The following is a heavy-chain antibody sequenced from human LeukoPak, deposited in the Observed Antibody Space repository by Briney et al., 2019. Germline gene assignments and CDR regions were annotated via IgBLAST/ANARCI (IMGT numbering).Heavy chain of an antibody. J-gene: IGHJ4*02. Sequence: GESLKISSKASGNSFISYWISWGRQMPEKGLEWMGSMDLIASETRYTPSFQGQVAVSVDQSLPPPDLQWNSLKASDTAMYYCARQTAMGRSGDYWGQGTLVTVSS. CDR2: MDLIASET. CDR3: ARQTAMGRSGDY. D-gene: IGHD5-18*01. CDR1: GNSFISYW. V-gene: IGHV5-51*01.